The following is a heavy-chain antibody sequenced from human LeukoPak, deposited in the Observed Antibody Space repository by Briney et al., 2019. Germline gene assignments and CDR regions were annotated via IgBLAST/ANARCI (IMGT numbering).Heavy chain of an antibody. CDR2: IYHSGST. Sequence: SETLSLTCTVSGGSISSGGYYWSWIRQPPGKGLEWIGYIYHSGSTYYNPSLKSRVTISVDTSKNQFSLKLSSVTAADTAVYYCARDYEAEADYWGQGTLVTVSS. CDR1: GGSISSGGYY. D-gene: IGHD3-22*01. CDR3: ARDYEAEADY. V-gene: IGHV4-30-2*01. J-gene: IGHJ4*02.